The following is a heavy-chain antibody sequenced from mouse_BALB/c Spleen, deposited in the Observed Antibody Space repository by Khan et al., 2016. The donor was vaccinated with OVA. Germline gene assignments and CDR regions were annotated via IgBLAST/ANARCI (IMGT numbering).Heavy chain of an antibody. CDR2: IYPSDSYT. CDR3: TREGVDGSSFDY. CDR1: GYTFTNYW. J-gene: IGHJ3*01. D-gene: IGHD2-3*01. V-gene: IGHV1-69*02. Sequence: VQLQQSGTELVRPGASVKLSCKASGYTFTNYWINWVKQRPGQGLEWIGNIYPSDSYTNYNQKFKDMATLTVDKSSSTAYMQLSSLASEDSAVYYCTREGVDGSSFDYWGQGTMVTVSA.